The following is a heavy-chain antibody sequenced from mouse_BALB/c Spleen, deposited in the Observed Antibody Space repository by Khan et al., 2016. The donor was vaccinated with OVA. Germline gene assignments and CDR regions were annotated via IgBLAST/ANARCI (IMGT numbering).Heavy chain of an antibody. CDR1: GFTFSYYR. J-gene: IGHJ2*01. CDR3: SKGGYYDGTPVDY. V-gene: IGHV13-2*02. D-gene: IGHD1-1*01. Sequence: VQLVETGGGLVRPGNSLKLSCVTSGFTFSYYRMHWLRQFPGKRLEWIAVITVKSDNSGANYAESVKGRFTISRDDSKSSVYLQMNKLREEDHGTYECSKGGYYDGTPVDYWDQGTTLTVS. CDR2: ITVKSDNSGA.